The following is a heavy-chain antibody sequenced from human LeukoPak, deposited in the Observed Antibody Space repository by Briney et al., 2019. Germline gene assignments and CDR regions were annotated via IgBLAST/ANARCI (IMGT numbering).Heavy chain of an antibody. V-gene: IGHV7-4-1*02. CDR3: VRGIDTTGYFNY. Sequence: ASVKVSRKASGYTFTTYPINWVRQAPGQGLEWMGWIDTNTGSPTYAQGLTGRFVFSLDTSVSTAFLQINSLKAEDTALYCVRGIDTTGYFNYWGQGTLVTVSS. J-gene: IGHJ4*02. D-gene: IGHD3-22*01. CDR2: IDTNTGSP. CDR1: GYTFTTYP.